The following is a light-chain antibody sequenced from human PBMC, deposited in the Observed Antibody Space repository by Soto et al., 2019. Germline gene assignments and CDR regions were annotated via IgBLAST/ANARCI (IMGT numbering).Light chain of an antibody. CDR3: QQYDHLPRT. CDR2: DAS. J-gene: IGKJ1*01. Sequence: DLQMIQSPSSLSASVGDRVTITCQASQEISNYLNWYQQKPGKAPKLLIYDASNLERGVPSRFSGRGSGTDFTFTISSLQPEDVATYYGQQYDHLPRTFGRGTKVEIK. V-gene: IGKV1-33*01. CDR1: QEISNY.